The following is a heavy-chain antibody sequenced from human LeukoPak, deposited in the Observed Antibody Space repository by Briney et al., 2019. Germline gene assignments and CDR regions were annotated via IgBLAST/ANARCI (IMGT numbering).Heavy chain of an antibody. CDR1: GFTFSSYA. CDR3: AKDLSHGTVISGSYYYYYYMDV. J-gene: IGHJ6*03. CDR2: ISGSGGST. V-gene: IGHV3-23*01. Sequence: GGSLRLSCAASGFTFSSYAMSWVRQAPGKGLEWVSAISGSGGSTYYADSVKGRFTISRDNSKNTLYLQMNSLRAEDTAVYYCAKDLSHGTVISGSYYYYYYMDVWGKGTTVTVSS. D-gene: IGHD1-26*01.